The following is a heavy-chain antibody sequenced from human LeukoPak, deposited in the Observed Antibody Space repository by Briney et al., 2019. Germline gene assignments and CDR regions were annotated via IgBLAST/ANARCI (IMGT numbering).Heavy chain of an antibody. CDR1: TFGFGFHA. J-gene: IGHJ4*02. CDR3: ARESRPEGYFDY. V-gene: IGHV3-49*04. Sequence: GRSLRLSSPTSTFGFGFHAMSWVRQAPGRGLEWVGLIRGKAYGGTREYAASVKGRFTISRDDSKSIAYLHMDSLKTEDTGVYYCARESRPEGYFDYWGQGILVTVSS. CDR2: IRGKAYGGTR.